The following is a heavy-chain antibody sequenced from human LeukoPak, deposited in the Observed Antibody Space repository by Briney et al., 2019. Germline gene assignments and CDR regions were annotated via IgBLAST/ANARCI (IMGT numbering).Heavy chain of an antibody. CDR2: ISSSSSYI. V-gene: IGHV3-21*01. CDR3: ARAPCSGGSCYHQTAAY. Sequence: GGSLRLSCAASGFTFSSYTMNWVRQAPGKGLEWVSSISSSSSYIYYADSVKGRFTISRDNAKNSLYLQMNYLRAEDTAVYYCARAPCSGGSCYHQTAAYWGQGTLVTVSS. J-gene: IGHJ4*02. D-gene: IGHD2-15*01. CDR1: GFTFSSYT.